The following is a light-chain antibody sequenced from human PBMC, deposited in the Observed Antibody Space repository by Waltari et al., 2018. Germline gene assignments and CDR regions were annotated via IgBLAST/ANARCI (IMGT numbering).Light chain of an antibody. CDR2: DVR. Sequence: QSALTQPASVSGSPGQSITLSCTGTRSDVGGYHYVSWYQHHPGKVPKLIIFDVRKLPSGVSNRFPGPKSGNTASLTVSGLQTEDEADYYCSSFTTSSTVVFGGGTKLTVL. CDR1: RSDVGGYHY. J-gene: IGLJ2*01. V-gene: IGLV2-14*03. CDR3: SSFTTSSTVV.